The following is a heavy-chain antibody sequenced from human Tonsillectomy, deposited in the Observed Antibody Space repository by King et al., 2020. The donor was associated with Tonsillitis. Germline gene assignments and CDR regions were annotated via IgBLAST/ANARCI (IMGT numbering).Heavy chain of an antibody. V-gene: IGHV3-48*01. CDR3: TRNFWSGGTEGC. CDR2: ISSSSNFI. J-gene: IGHJ4*02. D-gene: IGHD3-3*01. CDR1: GFTFNSYG. Sequence: VQLVESGGGLVQPGGSLRLSCAASGFTFNSYGMNLVRQAPGKGLEWIAYISSSSNFIYYAASVKGRFTISRDNARNSLYLQMSSLRAEDTAVYYCTRNFWSGGTEGCWGQGTLVTVSS.